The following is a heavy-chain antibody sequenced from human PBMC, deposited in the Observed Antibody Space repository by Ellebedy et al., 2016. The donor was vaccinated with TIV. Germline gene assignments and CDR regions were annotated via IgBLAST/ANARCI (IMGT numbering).Heavy chain of an antibody. J-gene: IGHJ4*02. Sequence: GGSLRLXCSASGFTFINAWLIWVRQAPGKGLEWVGRIKSKNFGETTEYAAPVEGRFTISRDDSKSTLYLQMNSLKTEDTGVYYCTTHPYTTSSNYWGQGVLVTVSS. D-gene: IGHD1-1*01. V-gene: IGHV3-15*01. CDR1: GFTFINAW. CDR3: TTHPYTTSSNY. CDR2: IKSKNFGETT.